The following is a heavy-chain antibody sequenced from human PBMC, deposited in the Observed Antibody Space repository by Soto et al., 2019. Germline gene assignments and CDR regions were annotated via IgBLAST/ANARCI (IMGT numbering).Heavy chain of an antibody. J-gene: IGHJ4*02. CDR3: ARGAPGHIQPYFDY. CDR1: GCTFSSYA. Sequence: ASVKVSCKACGCTFSSYAISWVRQARGQGREWMGGIIPIFGTANYAQKFQGRVTITADESTSTAYMELSSLRSEDTAVYYCARGAPGHIQPYFDYWGQGTLVTVSS. D-gene: IGHD5-18*01. CDR2: IIPIFGTA. V-gene: IGHV1-69*13.